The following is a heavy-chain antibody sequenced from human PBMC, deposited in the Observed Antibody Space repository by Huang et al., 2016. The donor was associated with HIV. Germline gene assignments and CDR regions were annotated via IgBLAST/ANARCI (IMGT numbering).Heavy chain of an antibody. CDR2: RREDSGQK. CDR1: EFSFSTYW. V-gene: IGHV3-7*01. CDR3: ACDPFIKAFDL. Sequence: EVQLVESGGGLVQPGGSLRLSCVASEFSFSTYWMMWLRQVPGKVLEWVASRREDSGQKAYLDAVQGRFIISRDNPKNSLYLQMNNVRAEDAGVYYCACDPFIKAFDLWGQGTLVTVSS. J-gene: IGHJ3*01.